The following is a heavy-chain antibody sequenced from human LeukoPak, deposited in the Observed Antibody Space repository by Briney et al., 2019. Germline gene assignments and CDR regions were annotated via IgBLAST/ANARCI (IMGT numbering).Heavy chain of an antibody. V-gene: IGHV4-34*01. Sequence: SETLSLTRAVYGGSFSGYYWSWIRQPPGKGLEWIGEINHSGSTNYNPSLKSRVTISVDTSKNQFSLKLSSVTAADTAVYYCARRGQECSGGSCYSNDAFDIWGQGTMVTVSS. CDR1: GGSFSGYY. CDR3: ARRGQECSGGSCYSNDAFDI. D-gene: IGHD2-15*01. J-gene: IGHJ3*02. CDR2: INHSGST.